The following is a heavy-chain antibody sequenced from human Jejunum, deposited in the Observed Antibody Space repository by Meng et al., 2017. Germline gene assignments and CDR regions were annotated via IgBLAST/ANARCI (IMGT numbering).Heavy chain of an antibody. CDR3: ARGSYGDSTDP. D-gene: IGHD4-17*01. J-gene: IGHJ5*02. CDR2: IDHRGST. CDR1: GTSLNKYD. Sequence: QVPPPQGGAGLLKPSETLSLTCTVYGTSLNKYDLSWSWIRQSPGKGLEWIGLIDHRGSTNYNPSLKSRVTISLDTSKNQFSLNLNSVTAADTTVYYCARGSYGDSTDPWGQGILVTVSS. V-gene: IGHV4-34*01.